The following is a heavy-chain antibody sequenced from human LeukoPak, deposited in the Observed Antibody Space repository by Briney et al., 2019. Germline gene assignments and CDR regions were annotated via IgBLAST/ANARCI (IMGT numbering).Heavy chain of an antibody. Sequence: PSETLSLTCAVYGGFFSGYYWSWIRQPPGKGLEWIREINHSGSTNYNPSLKSRVTISVDTSKNQFSLQLSSVTAADTAVYYCARGGGYDILTGPYYFDYWGQGTLVTVSS. CDR1: GGFFSGYY. J-gene: IGHJ4*02. CDR3: ARGGGYDILTGPYYFDY. V-gene: IGHV4-34*01. D-gene: IGHD3-9*01. CDR2: INHSGST.